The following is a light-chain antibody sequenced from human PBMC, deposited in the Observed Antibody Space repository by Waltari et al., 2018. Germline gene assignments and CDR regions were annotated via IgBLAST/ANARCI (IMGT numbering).Light chain of an antibody. V-gene: IGLV3-1*01. CDR1: SLDDKN. J-gene: IGLJ3*02. CDR3: QAWDSSTAV. CDR2: QDR. Sequence: SYELTQPPSLSVSRGQAATITCSRDSLDDKNVCWYQQKPGQSPVLVMYQDRKRPSGIPERFSGSNSGNTATLTISAAQGMDEADYYCQAWDSSTAVFGGGTKLTVL.